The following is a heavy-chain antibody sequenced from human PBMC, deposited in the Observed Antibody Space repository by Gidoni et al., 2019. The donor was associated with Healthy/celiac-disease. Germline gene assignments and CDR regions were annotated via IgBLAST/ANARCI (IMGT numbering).Heavy chain of an antibody. Sequence: EVQLVEFGGGLVQPGRSLRLSWAAPGSTFDDYAMHGVRQASGKGLEWVSGISWNSGSIGYADSVKGRFTISRDNAKNSLYLQMNSLRAEDTALYYCAKDILLPDGGRLGYYCGMDVWGQGTTVTVSS. CDR1: GSTFDDYA. D-gene: IGHD2-15*01. V-gene: IGHV3-9*01. CDR3: AKDILLPDGGRLGYYCGMDV. CDR2: ISWNSGSI. J-gene: IGHJ6*02.